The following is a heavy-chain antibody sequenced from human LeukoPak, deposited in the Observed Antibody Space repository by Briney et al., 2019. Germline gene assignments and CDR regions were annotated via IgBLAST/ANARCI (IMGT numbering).Heavy chain of an antibody. CDR1: GFTFSSYA. J-gene: IGHJ4*02. CDR3: TRVNQLLRGVFDY. V-gene: IGHV3-30-3*01. Sequence: PGGSLRLSCAASGFTFSSYAMHWVRQAPGKGLEWVAVISYDGSNKYYADSVKGRFTISRDNAKNSLYLQMNSLRAEDTAVYYCTRVNQLLRGVFDYWGQGTLVTVSS. D-gene: IGHD2-2*01. CDR2: ISYDGSNK.